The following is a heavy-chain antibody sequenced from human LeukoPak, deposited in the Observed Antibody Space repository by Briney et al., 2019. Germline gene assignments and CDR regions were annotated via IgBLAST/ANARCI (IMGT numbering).Heavy chain of an antibody. V-gene: IGHV3-21*01. CDR3: ARGDGDLEDRYCSSTSCYTPYYYGMDV. Sequence: GGSLRLSCAASGFTFSSYSMNWVRQAPGKGLEWVSSISSSSSYIYYADSVKGRFTISRDNAKNSLYLQMNSLRAEDTAVYYCARGDGDLEDRYCSSTSCYTPYYYGMDVWGQGTTVTVSS. CDR1: GFTFSSYS. CDR2: ISSSSSYI. J-gene: IGHJ6*02. D-gene: IGHD2-2*02.